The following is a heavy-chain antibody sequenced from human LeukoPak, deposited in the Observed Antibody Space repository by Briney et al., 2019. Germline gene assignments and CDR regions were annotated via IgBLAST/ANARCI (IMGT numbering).Heavy chain of an antibody. CDR2: IGTSGNTI. CDR1: GFTFSGYI. V-gene: IGHV3-48*01. J-gene: IGHJ4*02. CDR3: AIDQWLDY. D-gene: IGHD6-19*01. Sequence: GGSLRLSCAASGFTFSGYIMNWVRQAPGKGLEWVSFIGTSGNTIYYADSVKGRFTVSRDNAKNSLYLQMNSLRAEDTAVYYCAIDQWLDYWGQGPLVTVS.